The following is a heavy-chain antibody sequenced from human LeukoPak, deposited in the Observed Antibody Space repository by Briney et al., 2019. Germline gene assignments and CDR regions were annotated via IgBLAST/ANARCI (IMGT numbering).Heavy chain of an antibody. D-gene: IGHD3-10*01. V-gene: IGHV3-21*01. CDR2: ISSSSSYI. Sequence: GGSLRLSCAASGFTFSSYSMNWVRQAPGKGLEWVSSISSSSSYIYYADSVKGRFTISRDNAKNSLYLQMNSLRADDTAVYYCARVAWFGELTTPLYYFDYWGQGTLVTVSS. CDR1: GFTFSSYS. CDR3: ARVAWFGELTTPLYYFDY. J-gene: IGHJ4*02.